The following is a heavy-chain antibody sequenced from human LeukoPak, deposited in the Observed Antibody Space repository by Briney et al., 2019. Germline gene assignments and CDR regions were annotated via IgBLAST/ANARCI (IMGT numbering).Heavy chain of an antibody. CDR2: INWNGGST. V-gene: IGHV3-20*04. J-gene: IGHJ4*02. D-gene: IGHD1-26*01. Sequence: AGGSLRLSCAASGFTFDDYGMSWVRQAPGKGLEWVSGINWNGGSTGYADSVKGRFTISRDNAKNSLYLQMNSLRAEDTALYYCARDLRGMIVGATTQFDYWGQGTLVTVSS. CDR3: ARDLRGMIVGATTQFDY. CDR1: GFTFDDYG.